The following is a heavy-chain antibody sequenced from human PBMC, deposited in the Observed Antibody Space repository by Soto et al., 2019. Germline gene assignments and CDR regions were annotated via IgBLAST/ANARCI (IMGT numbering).Heavy chain of an antibody. Sequence: QVQLQESGPGLVKPSQTLSLTCTVSGGSISSGDNYWSWIRQPPGKGLEWIGYIYNSGSTYYNPSLKSRVTISADTSKNQFSLKLSSVTAADAAVYYCAREERDIVLVPATFGMDVWGQGTTVTVSS. CDR2: IYNSGST. V-gene: IGHV4-30-4*01. D-gene: IGHD2-2*01. CDR3: AREERDIVLVPATFGMDV. CDR1: GGSISSGDNY. J-gene: IGHJ6*02.